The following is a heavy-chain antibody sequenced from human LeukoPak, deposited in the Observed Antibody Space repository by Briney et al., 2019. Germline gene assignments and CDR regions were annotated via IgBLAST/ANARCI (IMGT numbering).Heavy chain of an antibody. Sequence: SETLSLTCTVSGGSISSGSYYWSWIRQPAGKGLEWIGGIYTSGSTNYNPSLKSRVTISVDTSKNQFSLKLSSVTAADTAVYYCAREGHYYDSSGQDYWGQGTLVTVSS. CDR2: IYTSGST. CDR1: GGSISSGSYY. V-gene: IGHV4-61*02. J-gene: IGHJ4*02. CDR3: AREGHYYDSSGQDY. D-gene: IGHD3-22*01.